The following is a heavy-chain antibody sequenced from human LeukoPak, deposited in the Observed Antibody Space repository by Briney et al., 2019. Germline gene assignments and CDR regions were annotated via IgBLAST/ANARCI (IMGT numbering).Heavy chain of an antibody. V-gene: IGHV1-2*04. CDR1: GYTFTGYY. D-gene: IGHD3-10*01. CDR2: IDPNSGGT. J-gene: IGHJ4*02. Sequence: ASVNVSCKASGYTFTGYYVHWVRQAPGQGLEWMGWIDPNSGGTNYAQKFQGWVTMTRDTSVSTAFMEVNRLRSDDTAVYYCARALSITTTRGVIKGPDYWGQGTLVTVSS. CDR3: ARALSITTTRGVIKGPDY.